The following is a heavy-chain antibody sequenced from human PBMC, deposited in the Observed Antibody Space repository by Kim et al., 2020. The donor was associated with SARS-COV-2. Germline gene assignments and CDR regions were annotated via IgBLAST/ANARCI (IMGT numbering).Heavy chain of an antibody. J-gene: IGHJ6*02. V-gene: IGHV3-33*05. D-gene: IGHD3-10*01. CDR2: ISYDGSNK. CDR3: ARGSTYYYGSGSYYFPPYYYYYGMDV. CDR1: GFTFSSYG. Sequence: GGSLRLSCAASGFTFSSYGMHWVRQAPGKGLEWVAVISYDGSNKYYADSVKGRFTISRDNSKNTLYLQMNSLRAEDTAVYYCARGSTYYYGSGSYYFPPYYYYYGMDVWGQGTTVTVSS.